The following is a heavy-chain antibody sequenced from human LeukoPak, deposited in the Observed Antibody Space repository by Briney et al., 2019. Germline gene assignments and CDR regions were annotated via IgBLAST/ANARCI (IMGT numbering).Heavy chain of an antibody. Sequence: GGSLRLSCAASGFTFSSYEMDWVRQAPGKGLEWVSYISSSGSTIYYADSVRGRFTISRDNAKNSLYLQMNSLRAEDTAVYYCGELGITMMGGVWGKGPRFTISS. CDR1: GFTFSSYE. V-gene: IGHV3-48*03. D-gene: IGHD3-22*01. CDR3: GELGITMMGGV. J-gene: IGHJ6*03. CDR2: ISSSGSTI.